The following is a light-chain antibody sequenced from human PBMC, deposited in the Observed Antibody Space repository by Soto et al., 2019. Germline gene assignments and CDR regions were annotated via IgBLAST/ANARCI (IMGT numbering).Light chain of an antibody. V-gene: IGKV3-20*01. J-gene: IGKJ1*01. Sequence: EIVLTQSPGTLSLSLGERVTFSCRASQSVSSSYLAWYQQKPGQAPRLLIYGASSRATGIPDRFSGSGSGTDFTLTISRLEPEDFAVYYCQQYGSSLWTFGQGTKVDIK. CDR1: QSVSSSY. CDR3: QQYGSSLWT. CDR2: GAS.